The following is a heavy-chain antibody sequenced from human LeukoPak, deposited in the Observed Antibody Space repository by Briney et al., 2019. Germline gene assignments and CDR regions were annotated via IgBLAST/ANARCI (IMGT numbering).Heavy chain of an antibody. J-gene: IGHJ4*02. Sequence: GGSLRLSCAASGFTFSSYSMNWVRQAPGKGLEWVSSISSSSSYIYYADSVKGRFTISRDNAKNSLYLQVNSLRAEDTAVYYCARVPGYCSGGSCYFYYFDYWGQGTLVTVSS. D-gene: IGHD2-15*01. CDR1: GFTFSSYS. CDR3: ARVPGYCSGGSCYFYYFDY. CDR2: ISSSSSYI. V-gene: IGHV3-21*01.